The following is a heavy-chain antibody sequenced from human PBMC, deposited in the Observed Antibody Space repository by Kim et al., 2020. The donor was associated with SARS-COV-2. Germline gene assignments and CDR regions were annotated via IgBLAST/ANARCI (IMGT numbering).Heavy chain of an antibody. J-gene: IGHJ5*02. V-gene: IGHV3-7*01. D-gene: IGHD3-22*01. Sequence: DYVKGRFTISRDNAKNSLYLQMNSLRAEDPAVYYCARSGLASWGQGTLVTVSS. CDR3: ARSGLAS.